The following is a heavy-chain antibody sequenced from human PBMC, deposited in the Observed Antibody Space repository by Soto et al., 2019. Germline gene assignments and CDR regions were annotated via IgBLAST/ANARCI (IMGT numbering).Heavy chain of an antibody. D-gene: IGHD3-22*01. CDR3: ALGDYDSIGDSSISDYYYYGMDV. CDR1: GYTFTSYG. CDR2: ISAYNGNT. Sequence: ASVKVSCKASGYTFTSYGISWVRQAPGQGLEWMGWISAYNGNTNYAQKLQGRVTMTTDTSTSTAYMELRSLRSDDTAVYYCALGDYDSIGDSSISDYYYYGMDVCRPGTTVTVSS. J-gene: IGHJ6*02. V-gene: IGHV1-18*04.